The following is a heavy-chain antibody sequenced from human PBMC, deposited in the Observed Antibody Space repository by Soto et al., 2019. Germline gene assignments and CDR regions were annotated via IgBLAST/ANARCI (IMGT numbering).Heavy chain of an antibody. J-gene: IGHJ1*01. CDR1: GFTFSSYA. D-gene: IGHD3-22*01. CDR2: ISGSGGST. V-gene: IGHV3-23*01. Sequence: GGSLRLSCAASGFTFSSYAMSWVRQAPGKWPEWVSAISGSGGSTFYADSVKGRFTISRDNSKNTLSLQMNSLRAEDTAVYYCATPHHRNGYYYKVEDDQHWGHGXLVTVSS. CDR3: ATPHHRNGYYYKVEDDQH.